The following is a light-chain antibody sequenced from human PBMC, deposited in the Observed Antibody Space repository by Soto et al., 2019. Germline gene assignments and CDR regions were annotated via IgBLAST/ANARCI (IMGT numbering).Light chain of an antibody. CDR2: DVT. V-gene: IGLV2-11*01. J-gene: IGLJ2*01. Sequence: QSALTQPRSVSGSPGQSVTISCTGTGSDVGGYNYVSWYQQHPGKVPKLLIYDVTKRPSGVPDRFSASKSGNAASLTISGLQAGDEADYYCCSYAGSYTVVFGGRTKLTVL. CDR1: GSDVGGYNY. CDR3: CSYAGSYTVV.